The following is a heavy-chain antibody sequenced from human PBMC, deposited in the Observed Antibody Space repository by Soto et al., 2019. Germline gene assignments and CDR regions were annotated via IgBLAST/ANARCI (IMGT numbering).Heavy chain of an antibody. CDR3: ARDLSLRSAENVDY. CDR1: GFTFSSYG. V-gene: IGHV3-33*01. J-gene: IGHJ4*02. D-gene: IGHD6-19*01. Sequence: QVQLVESGGGVVQPGRSLRLSCAASGFTFSSYGMHWVRQAPGKGLEWVAVIWYDGSNKYYADSVKGRFTISRDNFKNTLYLQMNSLRAEDTAVYYCARDLSLRSAENVDYWGQGTLVTVSS. CDR2: IWYDGSNK.